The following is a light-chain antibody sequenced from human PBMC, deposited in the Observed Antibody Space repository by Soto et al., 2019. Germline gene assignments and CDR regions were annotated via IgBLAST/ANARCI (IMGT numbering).Light chain of an antibody. CDR1: QTITNW. Sequence: DIQMTQTPSILSASVGDRVTITCRSSQTITNWLAWYQQKPGKAPRLLIYDASSLESGVPSRFSGSGSGTEFTLTISSLQPDDFATYYCQHYNSYSEAFGQGTKVDIK. CDR2: DAS. V-gene: IGKV1-5*01. CDR3: QHYNSYSEA. J-gene: IGKJ1*01.